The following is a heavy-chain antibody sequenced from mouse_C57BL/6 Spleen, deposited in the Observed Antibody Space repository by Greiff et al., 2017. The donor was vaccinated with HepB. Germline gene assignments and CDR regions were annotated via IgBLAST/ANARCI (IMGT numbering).Heavy chain of an antibody. J-gene: IGHJ3*01. V-gene: IGHV14-4*01. CDR1: GFNITDDY. Sequence: VQLKQSGAELVRPGASVKLSCTASGFNITDDYMHWVKQRPEQGLEWIGWIDPENGDTEYASKFQGKATITADTSSNTAYLQLSSLTSEDTAVYYCTTDYYGPAYWGQGTLVTVSA. CDR2: IDPENGDT. CDR3: TTDYYGPAY. D-gene: IGHD1-1*01.